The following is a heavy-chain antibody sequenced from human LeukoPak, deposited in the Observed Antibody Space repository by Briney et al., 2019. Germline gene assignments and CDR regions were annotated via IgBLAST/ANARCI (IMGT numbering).Heavy chain of an antibody. Sequence: SETLSLTCTVSGGSISSYYWSWIRQPPGKGLEWIGYIYYSGSTNYNPSLKSRVTISVDTSKNQFSLKLSSVTAADTAVYYCARGFPAYYDFWSGYYSRWFDPWGQGTLVTVSS. CDR3: ARGFPAYYDFWSGYYSRWFDP. CDR2: IYYSGST. J-gene: IGHJ5*02. V-gene: IGHV4-59*12. D-gene: IGHD3-3*01. CDR1: GGSISSYY.